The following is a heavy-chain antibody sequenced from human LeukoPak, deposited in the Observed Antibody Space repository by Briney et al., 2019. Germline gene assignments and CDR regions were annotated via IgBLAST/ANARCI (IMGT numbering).Heavy chain of an antibody. CDR2: IYYSGST. CDR1: GGSISSYY. J-gene: IGHJ6*02. D-gene: IGHD2-21*02. V-gene: IGHV4-59*01. Sequence: SETLSLTCTVSGGSISSYYWSWIRQPPGKGLEWSGYIYYSGSTNYNPSLKSRVTISVDPSNNQFSLKLSSVTAADTAVYYCARAGVVVTAIPYYYYGMDVWGQGTTVTVSS. CDR3: ARAGVVVTAIPYYYYGMDV.